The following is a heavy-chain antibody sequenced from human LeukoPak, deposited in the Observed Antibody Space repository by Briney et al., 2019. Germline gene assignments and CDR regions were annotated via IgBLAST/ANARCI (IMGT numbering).Heavy chain of an antibody. J-gene: IGHJ1*01. Sequence: PSETLSLTCAVYGGSFSGYYWSWIRQPAGKGLEWIGRIYISGSGSTNYNPSLKSRVTMSVDTSKNQFSLKLSSVTAADTAVYYCARHRPGSGSYLPPEYFQHWGQGTLVTVSS. CDR1: GGSFSGYY. CDR2: IYISGSGST. D-gene: IGHD1-26*01. V-gene: IGHV4-59*10. CDR3: ARHRPGSGSYLPPEYFQH.